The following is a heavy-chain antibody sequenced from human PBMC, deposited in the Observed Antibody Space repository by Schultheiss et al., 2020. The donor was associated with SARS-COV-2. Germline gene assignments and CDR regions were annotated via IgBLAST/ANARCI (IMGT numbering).Heavy chain of an antibody. Sequence: SETLSLTCTVSGGSISSHCWTWIRQSPEKGLEWIGHICDAGSTDYRPSHRSRAIISLDTSKNQFSLRLTSVTGADTAVYYCARAARVEQLFSVRGGHLDYWGRGALVTVSS. CDR2: ICDAGST. J-gene: IGHJ4*02. D-gene: IGHD3-10*01. V-gene: IGHV4-59*11. CDR3: ARAARVEQLFSVRGGHLDY. CDR1: GGSISSHC.